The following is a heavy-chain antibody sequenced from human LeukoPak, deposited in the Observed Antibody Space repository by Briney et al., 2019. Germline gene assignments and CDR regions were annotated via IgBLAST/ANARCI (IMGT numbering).Heavy chain of an antibody. CDR2: ISYNSRSI. J-gene: IGHJ4*02. CDR3: ARVWGYCSSTSCYLNY. V-gene: IGHV3-48*03. CDR1: GFIFSTYE. Sequence: GGSLRLSCAASGFIFSTYEMNWVRQAPGKGLEWLSYISYNSRSIYYADSVKGRFTISRDNAYNSLYLQMNSLRAGDTAVYYCARVWGYCSSTSCYLNYWGQGTLVTVSS. D-gene: IGHD2-2*01.